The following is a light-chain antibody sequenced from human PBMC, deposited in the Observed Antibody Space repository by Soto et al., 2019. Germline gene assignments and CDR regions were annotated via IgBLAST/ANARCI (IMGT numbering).Light chain of an antibody. CDR3: SSYTAGGTI. CDR1: KNDIGVYDF. Sequence: QSALTQPPSASGSPGQSVTISCTGTKNDIGVYDFVSWYQHHPGKAPRLIIYEVVQRPSGVPDRFSGSKSGNTASLTISGLQAEDEADYYCSSYTAGGTIFGTGTKLTVL. J-gene: IGLJ1*01. CDR2: EVV. V-gene: IGLV2-8*01.